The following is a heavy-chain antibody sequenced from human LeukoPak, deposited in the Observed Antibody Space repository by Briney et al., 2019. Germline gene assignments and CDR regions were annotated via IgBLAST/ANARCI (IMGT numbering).Heavy chain of an antibody. CDR1: GFTFSNYA. CDR3: ARAPRQDSSSWFFNY. Sequence: GSLRLSCAASGFTFSNYAMHWVRQAPGKGLEWVAVISYDGSNKYYADSVKGRFTISRDNSKNTLYLQMNSLRAEDMALYYCARAPRQDSSSWFFNYWGQGTLVTASS. CDR2: ISYDGSNK. J-gene: IGHJ4*02. D-gene: IGHD6-13*01. V-gene: IGHV3-30-3*01.